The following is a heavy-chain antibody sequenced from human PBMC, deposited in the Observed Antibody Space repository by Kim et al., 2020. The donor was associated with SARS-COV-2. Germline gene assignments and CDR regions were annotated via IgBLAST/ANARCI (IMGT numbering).Heavy chain of an antibody. D-gene: IGHD3-10*01. Sequence: GGSLRLSCAASGFTFSSYGMHWVRQAPGKGLEWVAVIWYDGSNKYYADSVKGRFTISRENSKNTLYLQMNSLRAEDTAVYYCARGNYYGSGSSAFYEDYFDYWGQGTLVTVSS. J-gene: IGHJ4*02. CDR3: ARGNYYGSGSSAFYEDYFDY. CDR1: GFTFSSYG. CDR2: IWYDGSNK. V-gene: IGHV3-33*01.